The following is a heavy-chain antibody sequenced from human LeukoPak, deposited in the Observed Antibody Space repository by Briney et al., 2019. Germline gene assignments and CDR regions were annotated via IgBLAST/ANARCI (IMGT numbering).Heavy chain of an antibody. CDR2: IYYSGST. J-gene: IGHJ4*02. V-gene: IGHV4-39*01. D-gene: IGHD3-10*01. CDR3: ARCISMVRGVIRPPDY. CDR1: GGSISSSCYY. Sequence: SETLSLTCNVSGGSISSSCYYWGWIRQPPGKGLEWFGSIYYSGSTYYNPSLNSRVTISVDTSKNQCSLKLSSVTAADTAVYYCARCISMVRGVIRPPDYWGQGTLVTVSS.